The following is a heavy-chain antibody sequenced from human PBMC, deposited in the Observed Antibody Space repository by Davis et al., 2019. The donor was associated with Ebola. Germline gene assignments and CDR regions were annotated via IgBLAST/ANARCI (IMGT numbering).Heavy chain of an antibody. CDR1: GGSISSYY. CDR3: ARDWVSPPYYYYGMDV. V-gene: IGHV4-59*01. J-gene: IGHJ6*04. D-gene: IGHD3-16*01. CDR2: IYYSGST. Sequence: MPGGSLRLSCTVSGGSISSYYWSWIRQPPGKGLEWIGYIYYSGSTNYNPSLKSRVTISVDTSKNQFSLKLSSVTAADTAVYYCARDWVSPPYYYYGMDVWGKGTTVTVSS.